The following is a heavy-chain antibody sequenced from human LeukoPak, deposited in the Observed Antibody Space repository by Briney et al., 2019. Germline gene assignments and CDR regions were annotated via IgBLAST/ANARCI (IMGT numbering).Heavy chain of an antibody. CDR2: IKSTTDGGTT. CDR3: TTSLTSGYYIDY. Sequence: GGSLRLSCAASGFTFSNAWMSWVRQAPGKGLEWVGRIKSTTDGGTTDYGAPVKGRFTISRDDSKNTLYLQMNSLKTEDTAVYYCTTSLTSGYYIDYWGQGTLVTVSS. CDR1: GFTFSNAW. V-gene: IGHV3-15*01. D-gene: IGHD3-22*01. J-gene: IGHJ4*02.